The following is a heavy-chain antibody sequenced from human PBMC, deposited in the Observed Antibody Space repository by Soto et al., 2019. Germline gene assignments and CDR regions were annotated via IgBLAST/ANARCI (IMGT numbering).Heavy chain of an antibody. CDR1: GGSISTYY. CDR2: IDTSGNT. Sequence: SETLSLTCTVSGGSISTYYWSWIRQPAGKGLEWIGRIDTSGNTNYNPSLKSRVTMSVDTSKKQFSLKLTSVTAADTAVYFRSADHPHTAIGWPVWGQGTTVTVSS. CDR3: SADHPHTAIGWPV. J-gene: IGHJ6*02. V-gene: IGHV4-4*07.